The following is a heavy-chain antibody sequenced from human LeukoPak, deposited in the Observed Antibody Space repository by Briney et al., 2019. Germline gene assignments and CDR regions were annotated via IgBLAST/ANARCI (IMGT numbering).Heavy chain of an antibody. V-gene: IGHV4-59*12. CDR3: AREPTYSRFDP. CDR2: IYYTGST. J-gene: IGHJ5*02. Sequence: SETLSLTCTVSGDSISSYYWSWIRHPPGKGLEWIGYIYYTGSTNYNPSLESRVIISVDRSKSQFSLKLSAVTAADTAVYYCAREPTYSRFDPWGQGTLVTVPS. D-gene: IGHD2-21*01. CDR1: GDSISSYY.